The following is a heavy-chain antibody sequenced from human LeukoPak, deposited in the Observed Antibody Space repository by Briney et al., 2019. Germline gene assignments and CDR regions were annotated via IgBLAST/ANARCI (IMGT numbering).Heavy chain of an antibody. J-gene: IGHJ4*02. Sequence: PSETLSLTCTVSGGSISSSSHYWGWIRQPPGKGLEWIGEINHSGSTNYNPSLKSRVTISVDTSKNQFSLKLSSVTAADTAVYYCARVASSGYLVDWGQGTLVTVSS. CDR3: ARVASSGYLVD. CDR2: INHSGST. D-gene: IGHD3-22*01. V-gene: IGHV4-39*07. CDR1: GGSISSSSHY.